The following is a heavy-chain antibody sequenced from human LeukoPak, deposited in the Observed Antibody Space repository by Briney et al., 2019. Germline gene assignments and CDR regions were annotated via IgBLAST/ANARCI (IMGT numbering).Heavy chain of an antibody. D-gene: IGHD6-13*01. CDR2: IYYSGST. Sequence: SETLSLTCTVSGGSISSYYWSWIRQPPGKGLEWIGYIYYSGSTNYNPSLKSRVTISVDTSKNQFSLKLSSVTAADTAVYYCARAPYSSSWYRIGYWFDPWGQGTLVTVSS. J-gene: IGHJ5*02. CDR1: GGSISSYY. CDR3: ARAPYSSSWYRIGYWFDP. V-gene: IGHV4-59*01.